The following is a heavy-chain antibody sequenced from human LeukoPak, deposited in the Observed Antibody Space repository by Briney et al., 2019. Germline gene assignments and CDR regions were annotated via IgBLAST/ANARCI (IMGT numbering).Heavy chain of an antibody. J-gene: IGHJ4*02. D-gene: IGHD1-26*01. CDR3: ARDKGKWKHFRFFDY. Sequence: GASVKVSCKASGYTFTSYGISWVRQAPGQGLEWMGWISAYNGNTNYAQKFQDRVTMTTDTSTTTAYLELRSLRSDDTAVYYCARDKGKWKHFRFFDYWGQGTLVTVSS. CDR2: ISAYNGNT. CDR1: GYTFTSYG. V-gene: IGHV1-18*01.